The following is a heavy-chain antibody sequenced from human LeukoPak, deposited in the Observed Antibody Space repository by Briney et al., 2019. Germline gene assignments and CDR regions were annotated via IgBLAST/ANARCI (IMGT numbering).Heavy chain of an antibody. J-gene: IGHJ3*02. CDR1: GFTFSSYA. CDR2: ISGSGGST. Sequence: TGGSLRLSCAASGFTFSSYAMSWVRQAPGKGLEWVSAISGSGGSTYYADSVKGRFTISRDNSKNTLYLQMNSLRAEDTAVYYCATHKPRGGYSYPDDAFDIWGQGTTVTVSS. CDR3: ATHKPRGGYSYPDDAFDI. D-gene: IGHD5-18*01. V-gene: IGHV3-23*01.